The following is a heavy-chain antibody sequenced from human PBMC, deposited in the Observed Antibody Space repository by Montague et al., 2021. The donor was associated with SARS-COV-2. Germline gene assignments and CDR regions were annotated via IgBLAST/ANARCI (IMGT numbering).Heavy chain of an antibody. CDR3: AHRGSWAGPGMDV. J-gene: IGHJ6*01. CDR1: GFSLTTSGVG. Sequence: PALVKPTQTLTLTCTFSGFSLTTSGVGVGWIRQPPGKALECLALIYWDDDKRYSPSLKSRLTITKDTSKNQVVLTMTNMDPVDTATYYCAHRGSWAGPGMDVWARDHGHRLL. CDR2: IYWDDDK. V-gene: IGHV2-5*02. D-gene: IGHD6-13*01.